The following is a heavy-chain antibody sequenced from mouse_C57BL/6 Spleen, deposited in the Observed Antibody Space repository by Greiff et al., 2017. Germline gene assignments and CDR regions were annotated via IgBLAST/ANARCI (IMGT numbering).Heavy chain of an antibody. CDR3: ARSGDDGYYYAMDY. CDR1: GYTFTDYY. Sequence: QVQLQQSGAELVRPGASVKLSCKASGYTFTDYYINWVKQRPGQGLEWIARIYPGSGNTYYNEKFKGKATLTAEKSSSTAYMQLSSLTSEDSAVYFCARSGDDGYYYAMDYWGQGTSVTVSS. CDR2: IYPGSGNT. V-gene: IGHV1-76*01. J-gene: IGHJ4*01. D-gene: IGHD1-2*01.